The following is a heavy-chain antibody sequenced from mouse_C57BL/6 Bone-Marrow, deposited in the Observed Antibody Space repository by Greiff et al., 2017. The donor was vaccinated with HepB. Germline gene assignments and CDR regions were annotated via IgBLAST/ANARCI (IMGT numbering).Heavy chain of an antibody. J-gene: IGHJ4*01. CDR3: ARNGRVITTVVRAMDY. Sequence: VHLVESGPGLVQPSQSLSITCTVSGFSLTSYGVHWVRQSPGKGLEWLGVIWSGGSTDYNAAFISRLSISKDNSKSQVFFKMNSLQADDTAIYYCARNGRVITTVVRAMDYWGQGTSVTVSS. D-gene: IGHD1-1*01. CDR2: IWSGGST. CDR1: GFSLTSYG. V-gene: IGHV2-2*01.